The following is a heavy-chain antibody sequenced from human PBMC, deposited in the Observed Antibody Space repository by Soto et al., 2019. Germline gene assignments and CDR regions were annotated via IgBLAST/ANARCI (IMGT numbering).Heavy chain of an antibody. J-gene: IGHJ4*02. Sequence: GESLKISCKASGYSFTPNWIGWVRQMPGKGLEWMGIIFPGDSDTRYSPSFQGQVTISAAKSISTAYLQWSSLKASDTAMYYCARRRLDIVTGSPGTLDYWGQGTRVTVSS. CDR2: IFPGDSDT. CDR1: GYSFTPNW. V-gene: IGHV5-51*01. D-gene: IGHD3-9*01. CDR3: ARRRLDIVTGSPGTLDY.